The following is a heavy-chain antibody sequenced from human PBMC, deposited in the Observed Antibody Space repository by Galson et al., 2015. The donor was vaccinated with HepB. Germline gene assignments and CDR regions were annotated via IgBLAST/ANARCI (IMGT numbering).Heavy chain of an antibody. CDR3: ARFTSSGFDY. Sequence: SLRLSCAASGFTFSSYAMSWVRQAPGKGLEWVSAIYGGGSTYYADSVKGRFTISRHNSKNTLYLQMNSLRAEDTAVYYCARFTSSGFDYWGQGTLVTVSS. CDR1: GFTFSSYA. CDR2: IYGGGST. V-gene: IGHV3-53*04. D-gene: IGHD6-19*01. J-gene: IGHJ4*02.